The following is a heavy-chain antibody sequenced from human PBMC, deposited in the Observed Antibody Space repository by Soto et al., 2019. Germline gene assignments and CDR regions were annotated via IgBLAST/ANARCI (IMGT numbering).Heavy chain of an antibody. CDR1: GFTFSSYA. J-gene: IGHJ4*02. CDR2: ISYDGSNK. D-gene: IGHD3-3*01. CDR3: ARRPENFWSGYPEAFDY. Sequence: GGSLRLSGAASGFTFSSYAMHWVRQAPGKGLEWVAVISYDGSNKYYADSVKGRFTISGDNAKNSVSLQMNSLRADDTGVYYCARRPENFWSGYPEAFDYWGPGTLVTVSS. V-gene: IGHV3-30-3*01.